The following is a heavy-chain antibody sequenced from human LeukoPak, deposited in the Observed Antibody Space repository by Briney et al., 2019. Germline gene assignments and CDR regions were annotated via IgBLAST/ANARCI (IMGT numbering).Heavy chain of an antibody. V-gene: IGHV4-31*03. J-gene: IGHJ4*02. CDR1: GGSISSGGYY. Sequence: PSETLSLTCTVSGGSISSGGYYWSWIRQHPGKGLEWIGYIYYSGSTYYNPSLKSRVTISVDTSKNQFSLKLSSVTAADTAVYYCARVGGSYAEIRYFDWSHLYFDYWGQGTLVTVSS. CDR3: ARVGGSYAEIRYFDWSHLYFDY. CDR2: IYYSGST. D-gene: IGHD3-9*01.